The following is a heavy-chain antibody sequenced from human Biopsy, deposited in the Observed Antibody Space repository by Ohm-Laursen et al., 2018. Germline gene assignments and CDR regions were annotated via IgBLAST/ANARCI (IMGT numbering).Heavy chain of an antibody. J-gene: IGHJ4*02. CDR1: GFTFSSYA. CDR3: ALAAAQTVTHFDY. V-gene: IGHV3-23*01. Sequence: SLRLSCSASGFTFSSYAMTWFRQAPGKGLEWASTISGNSDIIYDTDSVKGRFTISRDNSKSTLYLQMNSLRADDTAVYYCALAAAQTVTHFDYWGQGTLVTVSS. CDR2: ISGNSDII. D-gene: IGHD4-17*01.